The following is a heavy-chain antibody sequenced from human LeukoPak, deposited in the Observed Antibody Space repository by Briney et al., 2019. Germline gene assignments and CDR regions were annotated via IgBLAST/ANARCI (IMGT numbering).Heavy chain of an antibody. V-gene: IGHV3-74*01. CDR1: GFTFSNHW. J-gene: IGHJ4*01. CDR2: SDGGGSST. D-gene: IGHD3-22*01. Sequence: PGGSLRPSCAASGFTFSNHWMHWVRHVPGKGPVWVSRSDGGGSSTSYADSVKGRFSISRDNAKSTLYLQMNSLRAEDTAVYYCARGPGSSGGAYVGDYWGHGTLVTVSS. CDR3: ARGPGSSGGAYVGDY.